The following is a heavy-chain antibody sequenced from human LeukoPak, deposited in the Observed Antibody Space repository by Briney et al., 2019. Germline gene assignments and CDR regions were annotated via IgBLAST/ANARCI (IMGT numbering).Heavy chain of an antibody. D-gene: IGHD5-24*01. J-gene: IGHJ4*02. V-gene: IGHV3-23*01. CDR2: INGGGDTT. CDR1: GFTFVSYA. Sequence: GGSLRLSCATSGFTFVSYAMTWVRQAPGKGLEWVSAINGGGDTTYYADSVKGRFAVSRDRSTNTLFLQMSSLRAEDSGMYYCAKALDTYGYMRFDYWGQGTLVTVSS. CDR3: AKALDTYGYMRFDY.